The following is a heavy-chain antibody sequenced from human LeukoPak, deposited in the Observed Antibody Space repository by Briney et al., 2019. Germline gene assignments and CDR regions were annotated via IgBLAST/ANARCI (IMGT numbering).Heavy chain of an antibody. CDR2: IYSGGST. J-gene: IGHJ6*03. CDR1: GFTFDDYG. Sequence: GGSLRLSCAASGFTFDDYGMSWVRQAPGKGLEWVSVIYSGGSTYYADSVKGRFTISRDNSKNTLYLQMNSLRAEDTAVYYCARDRAGMGYMDVWGKGTTVTVSS. D-gene: IGHD3-10*01. CDR3: ARDRAGMGYMDV. V-gene: IGHV3-53*01.